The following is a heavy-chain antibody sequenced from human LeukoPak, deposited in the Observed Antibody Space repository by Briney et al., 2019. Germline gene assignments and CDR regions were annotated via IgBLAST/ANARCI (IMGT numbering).Heavy chain of an antibody. CDR2: ISSSSSYI. J-gene: IGHJ4*02. D-gene: IGHD6-13*01. CDR1: GFTFSSYS. CDR3: ARVRAAALTPIDY. Sequence: GGSLRLSCAASGFTFSSYSTNWVRQAPGKGLEWVSSISSSSSYIYYADSVKGRFTISRDNAKNSLYLQMNSLRAEDTAVYYCARVRAAALTPIDYWGQGTLVTVSS. V-gene: IGHV3-21*01.